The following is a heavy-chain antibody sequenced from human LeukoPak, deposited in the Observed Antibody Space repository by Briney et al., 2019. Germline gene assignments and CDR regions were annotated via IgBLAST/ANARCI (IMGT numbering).Heavy chain of an antibody. V-gene: IGHV4-59*01. J-gene: IGHJ5*02. Sequence: PSETLSLTCTVSGGSISSYYWSWIRQPPGKGLEWIGYIYYSGSTNYNPSLKSRVTISVDTSKNQFSLKLSSVTAADTAVYYCARLTGYSGYDLDWFDPWGQGTLVTVSS. CDR2: IYYSGST. CDR1: GGSISSYY. CDR3: ARLTGYSGYDLDWFDP. D-gene: IGHD5-12*01.